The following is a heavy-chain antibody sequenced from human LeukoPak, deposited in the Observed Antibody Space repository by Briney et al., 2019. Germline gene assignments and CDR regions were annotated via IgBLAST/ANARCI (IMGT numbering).Heavy chain of an antibody. J-gene: IGHJ4*02. CDR1: GGSFSGYY. CDR3: ARGRALYYSRGCIFDY. D-gene: IGHD6-19*01. V-gene: IGHV4-34*01. CDR2: INHSGST. Sequence: SETLSLTCAVYGGSFSGYYWSWIRQPPGKGLEWIGEINHSGSTNYNPSLKSRVTISVGTSKNQFSLKLSSVTAADTAVYYCARGRALYYSRGCIFDYWGQGTLVTVSS.